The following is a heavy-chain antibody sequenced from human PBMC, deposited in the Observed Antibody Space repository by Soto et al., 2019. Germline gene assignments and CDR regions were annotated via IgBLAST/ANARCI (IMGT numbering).Heavy chain of an antibody. CDR2: VTYDSSEK. CDR1: GFSFFNYG. J-gene: IGHJ4*02. Sequence: QVHVVESGGGVVQPGTSLRLSCTASGFSFFNYGFAWIRQAPGKGLEWVAVVTYDSSEKYYADSVKGRFTISRDNSKNTVYLQMDSLQHNDSALYYCGKAGGSELRYFDWPEGGVWGQGTLVTVSS. V-gene: IGHV3-30*18. CDR3: GKAGGSELRYFDWPEGGV. D-gene: IGHD3-9*01.